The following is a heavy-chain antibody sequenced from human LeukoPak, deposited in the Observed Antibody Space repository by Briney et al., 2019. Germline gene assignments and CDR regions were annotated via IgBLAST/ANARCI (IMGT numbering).Heavy chain of an antibody. CDR2: IYSGGTT. Sequence: GGSLRLPCAASGFTVSSNYMSWLRQAPGKGLEWVSVIYSGGTTYYADSVKGRFTISRDNSKNTLYLQMNSLRAEDTAVYYCAKDMGVTGTRGYFDYWGQGTLVTVSS. D-gene: IGHD1-7*01. V-gene: IGHV3-53*01. CDR3: AKDMGVTGTRGYFDY. J-gene: IGHJ4*02. CDR1: GFTVSSNY.